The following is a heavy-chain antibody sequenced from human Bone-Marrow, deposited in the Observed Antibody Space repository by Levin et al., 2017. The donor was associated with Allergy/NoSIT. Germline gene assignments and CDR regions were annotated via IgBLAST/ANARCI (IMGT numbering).Heavy chain of an antibody. Sequence: GESLKISCAASGFTFSSYIMYWVRQAPGKGLGWVALMSYDGTKKHYADSVKGRFTISRDNSKNTVYLQMNSLRAEDTAVYYCASSYCSSTSCYNYYYYSMDVWGQGATVTVSS. CDR3: ASSYCSSTSCYNYYYYSMDV. CDR1: GFTFSSYI. CDR2: MSYDGTKK. J-gene: IGHJ6*02. V-gene: IGHV3-30*04. D-gene: IGHD2-2*02.